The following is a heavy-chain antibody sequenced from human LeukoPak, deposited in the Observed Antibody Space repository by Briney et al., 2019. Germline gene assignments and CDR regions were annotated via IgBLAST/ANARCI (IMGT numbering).Heavy chain of an antibody. CDR1: EFTFSNNA. J-gene: IGHJ3*02. D-gene: IGHD2-21*01. V-gene: IGHV3-23*01. CDR3: ARGRLRVIDAFDI. CDR2: ISGSGGST. Sequence: PGGSLRLSCAASEFTFSNNALSWLRQAPGKGLEWVSVISGSGGSTYYADSVKGRFTISRDNSKNTLYLQMDSLRAGDTAVYYCARGRLRVIDAFDIWGQGTMVTVSS.